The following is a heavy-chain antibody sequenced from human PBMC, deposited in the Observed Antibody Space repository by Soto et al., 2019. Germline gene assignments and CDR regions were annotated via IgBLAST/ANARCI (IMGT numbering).Heavy chain of an antibody. D-gene: IGHD6-19*01. J-gene: IGHJ4*02. Sequence: PSETLSLTCTVSGGSISSGDYYWSWIRQPPGKGLEWIGYIYYSGSTYYNPSLKSRVTISVDTSKNQFSLKLSSVTAADTAVYYCARGRGQWLAARYYFDYWGQGTLVTVSS. CDR2: IYYSGST. V-gene: IGHV4-30-4*01. CDR1: GGSISSGDYY. CDR3: ARGRGQWLAARYYFDY.